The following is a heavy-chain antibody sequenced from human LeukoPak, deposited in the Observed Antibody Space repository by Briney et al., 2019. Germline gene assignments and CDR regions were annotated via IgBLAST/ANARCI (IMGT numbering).Heavy chain of an antibody. V-gene: IGHV4-4*07. J-gene: IGHJ4*02. Sequence: SETLSLTCTVSGASISGYYWSWIRLPAGKGLEWIGRMYNNGSTNCNPSLKSRVSMSVDTSKNQFSLRLKSVTAADTAVYYCTRDIRSGDYVFFDSWGQGTRVTVSS. CDR3: TRDIRSGDYVFFDS. CDR1: GASISGYY. CDR2: MYNNGST. D-gene: IGHD4-17*01.